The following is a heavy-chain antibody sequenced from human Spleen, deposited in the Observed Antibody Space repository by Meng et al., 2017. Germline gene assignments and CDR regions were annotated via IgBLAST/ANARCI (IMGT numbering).Heavy chain of an antibody. V-gene: IGHV4-34*01. CDR3: ARGPTTMAHDFDY. D-gene: IGHD4-11*01. Sequence: QPWGARLLKPSQTLSLTCVVSGGSFSDYYWSLIRQPPGKGLEWIGEINHSGSTNYNPSLESRATISVDTSQNNLSLKLSSVTAADSAVYYCARGPTTMAHDFDYWGQGTLVTVSS. CDR1: GGSFSDYY. CDR2: INHSGST. J-gene: IGHJ4*02.